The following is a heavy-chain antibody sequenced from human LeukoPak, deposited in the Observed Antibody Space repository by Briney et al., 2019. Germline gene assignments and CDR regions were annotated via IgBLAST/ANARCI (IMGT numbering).Heavy chain of an antibody. CDR2: IYYSGST. D-gene: IGHD1/OR15-1a*01. Sequence: SETLSLTCTVSGGSISSGGYYWSWIRQHPGKGLEWIGYIYYSGSTYYNPSLKSRVTISVDTSKNQFSLKLSSVTAADTAVYYCARGASKQVYYYYYGMDVWGQGTTVTVSS. CDR1: GGSISSGGYY. V-gene: IGHV4-30-4*08. J-gene: IGHJ6*02. CDR3: ARGASKQVYYYYYGMDV.